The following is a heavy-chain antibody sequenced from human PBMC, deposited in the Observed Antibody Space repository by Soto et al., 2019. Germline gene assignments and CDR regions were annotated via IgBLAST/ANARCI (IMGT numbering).Heavy chain of an antibody. J-gene: IGHJ4*02. Sequence: EVQLVESGGDLVQPGGSLKLSCAASGFTFSGSAMHWVRQASGKGLEWVGHIRRRAKNYATVYAASLKGRLIISRDDSKNTAYLQMNSLKTDDTAVYYCTRTFAGSDYFSPDFDYWGQGTLVTVSS. CDR3: TRTFAGSDYFSPDFDY. CDR2: IRRRAKNYAT. CDR1: GFTFSGSA. D-gene: IGHD3-22*01. V-gene: IGHV3-73*02.